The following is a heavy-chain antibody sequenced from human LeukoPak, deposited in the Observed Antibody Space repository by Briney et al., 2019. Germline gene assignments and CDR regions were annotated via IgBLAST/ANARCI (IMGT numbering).Heavy chain of an antibody. J-gene: IGHJ5*02. Sequence: PSETLSLTCAVYGGSFSGYYWSWIRQPPGKGLEWIGEINHSGSTNYNPSLKSRVTISVDTSKNQFSLKLSSVTAADTAVYYCASQLRDFWSGYYEGWFDPWGQGTLVTVSS. CDR3: ASQLRDFWSGYYEGWFDP. V-gene: IGHV4-34*01. CDR2: INHSGST. CDR1: GGSFSGYY. D-gene: IGHD3-3*01.